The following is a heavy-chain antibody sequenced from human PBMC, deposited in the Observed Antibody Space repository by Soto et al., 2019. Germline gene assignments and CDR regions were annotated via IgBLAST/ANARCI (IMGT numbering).Heavy chain of an antibody. V-gene: IGHV3-11*06. CDR2: SSDSGTFT. Sequence: PGGSLRLSCAASGFTFSDYYMSWTRQAPGKGLEWLSYSSDSGTFTRYADSVKGRFSISRDNAKNSLYLQINSLRGEDTAIYYCARSGDNYNLLDYWGQGTPVTVSS. D-gene: IGHD1-1*01. J-gene: IGHJ4*02. CDR3: ARSGDNYNLLDY. CDR1: GFTFSDYY.